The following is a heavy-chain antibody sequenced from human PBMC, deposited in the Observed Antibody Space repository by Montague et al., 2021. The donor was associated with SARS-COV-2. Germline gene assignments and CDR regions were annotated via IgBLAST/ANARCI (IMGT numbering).Heavy chain of an antibody. CDR1: GFTFDDYA. CDR2: ISWNSGST. J-gene: IGHJ4*02. V-gene: IGHV3-9*01. D-gene: IGHD6-19*01. Sequence: SLRLSCAASGFTFDDYAMHWVRQAPGKGLEWVSGISWNSGSTGYADSVKGRFTISRDNAKNSLYLQMNSLRAEDTALYYCMDYSSGWYQMYWGQGTLVTVSS. CDR3: MDYSSGWYQMY.